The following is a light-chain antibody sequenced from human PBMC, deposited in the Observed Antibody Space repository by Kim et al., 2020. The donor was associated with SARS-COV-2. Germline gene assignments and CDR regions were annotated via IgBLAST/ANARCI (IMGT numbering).Light chain of an antibody. J-gene: IGLJ2*01. V-gene: IGLV6-57*03. CDR1: SGSIDYNY. CDR3: QSYNRDNVI. CDR2: EDD. Sequence: GKTVTSSCTRSSGSIDYNYVQWYQQRPGGVPTTVIYEDDQRPSGVSDRFSGSIDNSSNSASLTISGLRTEDEADYYCQSYNRDNVIFGGGTQLTVL.